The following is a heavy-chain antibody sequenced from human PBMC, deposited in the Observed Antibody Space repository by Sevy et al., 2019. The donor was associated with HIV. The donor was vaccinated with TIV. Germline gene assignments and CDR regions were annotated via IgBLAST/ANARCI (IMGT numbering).Heavy chain of an antibody. J-gene: IGHJ4*02. Sequence: ASVKVSCKVSGSTLSELSMHWVRQVPGKGLEWMGGFDVEDGETVYAKKLQGRVTMTEDTSTDTAYMELSSLRSEDTAIYCCATLSGFVYPHYFEDWGQGTLVTVSS. D-gene: IGHD5-12*01. CDR1: GSTLSELS. CDR2: FDVEDGET. V-gene: IGHV1-24*01. CDR3: ATLSGFVYPHYFED.